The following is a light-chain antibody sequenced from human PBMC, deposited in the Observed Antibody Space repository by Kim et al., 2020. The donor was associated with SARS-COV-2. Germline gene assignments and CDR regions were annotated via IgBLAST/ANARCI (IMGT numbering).Light chain of an antibody. CDR3: QQYNSYSYT. V-gene: IGKV1-5*03. CDR2: TAS. Sequence: DIQMTQSPSTLSASVGDRVTITCRASQTINSWLAWYQQKPGKAPKLLIYTASSLESGVPSRFSGSGSGTEFTLTISSLQPDDFATYYCQQYNSYSYTFGQGTKLEI. J-gene: IGKJ2*01. CDR1: QTINSW.